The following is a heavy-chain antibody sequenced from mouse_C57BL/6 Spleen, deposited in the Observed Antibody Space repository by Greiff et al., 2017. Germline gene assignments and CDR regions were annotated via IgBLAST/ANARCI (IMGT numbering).Heavy chain of an antibody. Sequence: VQLQQPGAELVKPGASVKLSCKASGYTFTSYWMHWVKQRPGRGLEWIGRIDPNSGGTKYNEKFKSKATLTVDKPSSTAYMQLRSLTSEDSAVXYCARPPWDYDYDEFAYWGQGTLVTVSA. V-gene: IGHV1-72*01. CDR1: GYTFTSYW. D-gene: IGHD2-4*01. CDR2: IDPNSGGT. CDR3: ARPPWDYDYDEFAY. J-gene: IGHJ3*01.